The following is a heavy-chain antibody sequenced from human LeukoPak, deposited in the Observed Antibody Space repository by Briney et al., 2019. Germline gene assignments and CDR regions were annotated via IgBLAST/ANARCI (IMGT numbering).Heavy chain of an antibody. J-gene: IGHJ5*02. V-gene: IGHV1-3*01. D-gene: IGHD3-22*01. CDR2: INAGNGNT. Sequence: GASVKVSCKASGYTFTSYAMHWVRRAPGQRLEWMGWINAGNGNTKYSQKFQGRVSITRDASASIAYMELSSLRSEDTAVYYCAKTNYDSSGYYFPAGSWFDPWGQGTLVTVSS. CDR1: GYTFTSYA. CDR3: AKTNYDSSGYYFPAGSWFDP.